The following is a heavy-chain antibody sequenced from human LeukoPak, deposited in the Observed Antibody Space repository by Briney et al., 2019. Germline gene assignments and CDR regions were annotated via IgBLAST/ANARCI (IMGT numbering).Heavy chain of an antibody. V-gene: IGHV1-69*13. CDR3: ARASQRGYSYGLFDY. J-gene: IGHJ4*02. CDR1: GYTFTSYG. D-gene: IGHD5-18*01. CDR2: IIPIFGTA. Sequence: GASVKVSCKASGYTFTSYGISWVRQAPGQGLEWMGGIIPIFGTANYAQKFQGRVTITADESTSTAYMELSSLRSEDTAVYYCARASQRGYSYGLFDYWGQGTLVTVSS.